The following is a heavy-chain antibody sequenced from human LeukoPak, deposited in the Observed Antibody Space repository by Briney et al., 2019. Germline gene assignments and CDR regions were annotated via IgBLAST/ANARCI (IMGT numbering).Heavy chain of an antibody. V-gene: IGHV3-9*01. D-gene: IGHD6-19*01. CDR2: ISWNSGSI. CDR3: AKDILNSGWNYYDY. Sequence: QPGGSLRLSCAASGFTFDDYAMHWVRQAPGKGLEWVSGISWNSGSIGYADSVKGRFTISRDNAKNSLYLQMNSLRAEDTALYYCAKDILNSGWNYYDYWGQGTLVTVSS. J-gene: IGHJ4*02. CDR1: GFTFDDYA.